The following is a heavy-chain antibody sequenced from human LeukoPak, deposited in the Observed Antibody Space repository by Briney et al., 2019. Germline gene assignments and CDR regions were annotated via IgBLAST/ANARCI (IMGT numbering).Heavy chain of an antibody. D-gene: IGHD1-26*01. CDR1: GGSISTFY. CDR2: ISNSVNT. Sequence: SETLSLTCTVSGGSISTFYWSWIRQPPGKGLEWIGYISNSVNTNYNPSLKSRITISVDTSKNQFSLKLSSVTAADTAVYYCARRGASFDYWGQGTLVTVSS. CDR3: ARRGASFDY. J-gene: IGHJ4*02. V-gene: IGHV4-59*12.